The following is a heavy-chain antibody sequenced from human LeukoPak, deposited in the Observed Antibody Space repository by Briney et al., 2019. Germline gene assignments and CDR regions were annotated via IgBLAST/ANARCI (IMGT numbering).Heavy chain of an antibody. V-gene: IGHV3-33*06. D-gene: IGHD3-22*01. CDR3: AKSMDYYDSSGYHRYDAIDI. CDR1: GFTFSSYG. J-gene: IGHJ3*02. Sequence: PGGSLGLSCAAPGFTFSSYGMHGVRQAPGKGLEGVAVIWYDGSNKYYADSVKGRFTISRDNYKNTRYLQMNSLRAEDTAVYYCAKSMDYYDSSGYHRYDAIDIWGQGTMVTVSS. CDR2: IWYDGSNK.